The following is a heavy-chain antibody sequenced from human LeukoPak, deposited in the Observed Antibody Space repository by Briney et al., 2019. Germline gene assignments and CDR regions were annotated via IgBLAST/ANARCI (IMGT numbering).Heavy chain of an antibody. V-gene: IGHV3-30*03. CDR3: AREGPRGNSQFDY. J-gene: IGHJ4*02. CDR2: ISYDGSNK. Sequence: GGSLRLSCAASGFTFSSYGMHWVRQAPGKGLEWVAVISYDGSNKYYADSVKGRFTISRDNSKNTLYLQMNSLRAEDTAVYCAREGPRGNSQFDYWGQGTLVTVSS. CDR1: GFTFSSYG. D-gene: IGHD2/OR15-2a*01.